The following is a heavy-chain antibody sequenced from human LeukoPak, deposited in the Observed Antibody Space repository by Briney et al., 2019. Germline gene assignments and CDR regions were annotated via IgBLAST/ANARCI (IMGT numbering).Heavy chain of an antibody. D-gene: IGHD1-1*01. CDR2: ISYDGRRK. V-gene: IGHV3-30*18. CDR1: GFTFNDYY. J-gene: IGHJ4*01. CDR3: AKEGTSMAFDGDYFDY. Sequence: GGSLRLSCAASGFTFNDYYMTWIRQAPGKGLEWVALISYDGRRKYYADSMKGRFTISRDNFKNTLNLQMNSLRAEDTAVYYCAKEGTSMAFDGDYFDYWGQGTLVTVSS.